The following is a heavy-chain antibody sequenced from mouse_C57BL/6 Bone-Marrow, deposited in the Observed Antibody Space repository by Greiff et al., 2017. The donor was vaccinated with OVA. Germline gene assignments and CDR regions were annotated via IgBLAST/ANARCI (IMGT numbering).Heavy chain of an antibody. V-gene: IGHV1-15*01. CDR2: IDPETGGT. J-gene: IGHJ3*01. D-gene: IGHD6-1*01. Sequence: VQLQESGAELVRPGASVTLSCKASGYTFTDYELHWVKQTPVHGLEWIGAIDPETGGTAYNQKFKGKAKLTADKSSSTAYMELRSLTSEDSAVYYCTRRQAWFAYWGQGTLVTVSA. CDR3: TRRQAWFAY. CDR1: GYTFTDYE.